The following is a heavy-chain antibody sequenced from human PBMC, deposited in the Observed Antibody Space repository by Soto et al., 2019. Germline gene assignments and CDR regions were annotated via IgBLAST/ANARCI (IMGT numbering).Heavy chain of an antibody. CDR2: IYYRGST. V-gene: IGHV4-59*01. J-gene: IGHJ2*01. CDR3: ARFNWYFDL. Sequence: QVQLQESGPGLVKPSETLSLTCTVSGGSISSYYWSWIRQPPGKGLEWIGYIYYRGSTNYNPSLKSRGTISIDTSSNQFSLKPSSVTAADTAMYYCARFNWYFDLWGRGTLVTVSS. CDR1: GGSISSYY.